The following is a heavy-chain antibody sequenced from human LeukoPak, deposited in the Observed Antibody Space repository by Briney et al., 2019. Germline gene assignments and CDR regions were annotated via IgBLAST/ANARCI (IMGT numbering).Heavy chain of an antibody. Sequence: ASVKVSCKASGYTFTSYGIRWVRQAPGQGLEGMGWIRAYKGNTSYAQKLQGRVTMNTDTYTSTAYMELRSLRSDDTAVYYCASARAGYFDWLLNYWGQGTLVTVSS. CDR3: ASARAGYFDWLLNY. V-gene: IGHV1-18*01. J-gene: IGHJ4*02. CDR2: IRAYKGNT. D-gene: IGHD3-9*01. CDR1: GYTFTSYG.